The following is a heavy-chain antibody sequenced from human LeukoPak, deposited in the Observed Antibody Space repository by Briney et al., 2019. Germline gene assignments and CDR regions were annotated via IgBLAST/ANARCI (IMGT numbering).Heavy chain of an antibody. V-gene: IGHV1-18*01. CDR1: GYTFTSYG. D-gene: IGHD3-3*01. CDR3: ATVSEFLEWLLPPS. CDR2: ISVYNGNT. J-gene: IGHJ5*02. Sequence: ASVKVSCKASGYTFTSYGISWVRQAPGQGLEWMGWISVYNGNTNYAQKLQGRVTMTEDTSTDTAYMELSSLRSEDTAVYYCATVSEFLEWLLPPSWGQGTLVTVSS.